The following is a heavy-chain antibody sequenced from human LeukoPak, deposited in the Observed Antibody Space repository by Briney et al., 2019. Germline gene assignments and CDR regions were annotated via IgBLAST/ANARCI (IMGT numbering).Heavy chain of an antibody. CDR2: ISSSGSTI. CDR3: ARDFLDYYDTRGYVIHWFDT. V-gene: IGHV3-48*03. CDR1: GFTFSSYE. Sequence: QAGGSLRLSCAASGFTFSSYEMNWVRQAPGKGLEWVSYISSSGSTIYYADSVKGRFTISRDNAKDSLYLQMNSLRAEDTAVYYCARDFLDYYDTRGYVIHWFDTWGQGTLVTVSS. J-gene: IGHJ5*02. D-gene: IGHD3-22*01.